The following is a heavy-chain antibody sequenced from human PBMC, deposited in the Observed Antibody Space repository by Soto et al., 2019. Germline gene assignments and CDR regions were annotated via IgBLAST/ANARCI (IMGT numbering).Heavy chain of an antibody. J-gene: IGHJ4*02. CDR3: ARSIVVVTALDY. CDR1: GYTFTSYA. V-gene: IGHV1-3*01. CDR2: INAGNGNT. Sequence: CKASGYTFTSYAMHWVRQAPGQRLEWMGWINAGNGNTKYSQKYQGRDTINRDTSASTAYMELSSLRSEDTAVYYCARSIVVVTALDYWGQGTLVTVSS. D-gene: IGHD2-21*02.